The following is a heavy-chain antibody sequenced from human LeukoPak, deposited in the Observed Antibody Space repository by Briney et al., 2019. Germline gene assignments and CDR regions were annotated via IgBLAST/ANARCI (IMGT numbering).Heavy chain of an antibody. V-gene: IGHV3-21*01. CDR3: ARGVVTGVDAFDI. D-gene: IGHD4-23*01. CDR1: GFTFSSYS. J-gene: IGHJ3*02. CDR2: ISSSSSYI. Sequence: PGGSLRLSCAASGFTFSSYSMNWVRQAPGKGLEWVSSISSSSSYIYYADSVKGRFTISRDNAKNSLYLQMNSLRAEDTAVYYCARGVVTGVDAFDIWGQGTMVTVSS.